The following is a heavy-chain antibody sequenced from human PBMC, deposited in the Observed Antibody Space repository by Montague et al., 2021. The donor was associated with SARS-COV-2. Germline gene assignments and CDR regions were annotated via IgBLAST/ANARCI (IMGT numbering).Heavy chain of an antibody. D-gene: IGHD2-15*01. CDR1: GGSVSSRSHF. Sequence: TLSLTCTVSGGSVSSRSHFWSWIRQPAGKGLEWIGHIYATGSAKYNPSLESRVTISVDTSNNQFSLRLNSVTAADTAVYYCTRVVVVVPDSPAPTLFDPWGQGILVTVSS. CDR3: TRVVVVVPDSPAPTLFDP. J-gene: IGHJ5*02. V-gene: IGHV4-61*09. CDR2: IYATGSA.